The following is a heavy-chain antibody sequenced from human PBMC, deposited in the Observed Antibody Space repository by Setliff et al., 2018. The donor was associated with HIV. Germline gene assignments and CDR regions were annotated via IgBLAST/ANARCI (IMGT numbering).Heavy chain of an antibody. CDR1: GYTFTKSI. CDR3: ARDGASGSGYYWADY. CDR2: IIPSGGSA. Sequence: ASVKVSCKASGYTFTKSIIHWVRQAPGQGLEWMGAIIPSGGSAGYAEKFQARVTLTRDTSTSTVYMELSGLREEDTAVYYCARDGASGSGYYWADYWGQGTLVTVSS. V-gene: IGHV1-46*01. D-gene: IGHD3-3*01. J-gene: IGHJ4*02.